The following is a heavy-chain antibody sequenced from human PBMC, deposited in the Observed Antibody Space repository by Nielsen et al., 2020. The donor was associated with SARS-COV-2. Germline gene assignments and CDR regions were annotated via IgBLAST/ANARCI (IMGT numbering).Heavy chain of an antibody. J-gene: IGHJ4*02. Sequence: GGSLRLSFVASGFTFSGSAMHWFRQASGKGLEWLGRIRSYANEYATAYAASVKGRFTISRDDSKNTAYLQMTSLKTEDTAVYYCSSPTVAYWGQGTLVTVSS. CDR2: IRSYANEYAT. CDR1: GFTFSGSA. V-gene: IGHV3-73*01. CDR3: SSPTVAY. D-gene: IGHD4-23*01.